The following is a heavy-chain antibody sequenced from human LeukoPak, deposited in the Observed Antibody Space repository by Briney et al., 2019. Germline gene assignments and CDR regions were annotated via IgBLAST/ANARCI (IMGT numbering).Heavy chain of an antibody. Sequence: GASVKVSCKASGYIISSYYIHWVRQAPGQGLEWMGIISPSGGGTSYAQRFQGRVSVARDTSTNTVYMELSGLRSEDTAIYYCARCCSGYDYGPVYWGQGTLVTVSS. V-gene: IGHV1-46*01. CDR3: ARCCSGYDYGPVY. J-gene: IGHJ4*02. CDR1: GYIISSYY. D-gene: IGHD5-12*01. CDR2: ISPSGGGT.